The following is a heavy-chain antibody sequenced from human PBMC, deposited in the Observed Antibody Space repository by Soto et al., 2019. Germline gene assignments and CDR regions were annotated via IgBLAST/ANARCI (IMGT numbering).Heavy chain of an antibody. CDR1: GFTVSISY. V-gene: IGHV3-53*01. J-gene: IGHJ3*02. Sequence: EVQLVESGGGLIQPGGSLRLSCAASGFTVSISYMSWVRQAPGKGLEWVSGIYSGGSTYYADSVQGRFTISRDNSKNTLYLKMNSLRAEATAMYYCARDTFNMWGQGTMVTVSS. CDR3: ARDTFNM. CDR2: IYSGGST.